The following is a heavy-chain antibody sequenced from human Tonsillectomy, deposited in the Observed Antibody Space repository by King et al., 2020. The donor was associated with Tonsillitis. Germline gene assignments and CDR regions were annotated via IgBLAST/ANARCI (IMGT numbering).Heavy chain of an antibody. CDR1: GFTFSSYS. D-gene: IGHD5-18*01. J-gene: IGHJ2*01. Sequence: VQLVESGGGLVKPGGSLRLSCAASGFTFSSYSMNWVRQAPGKGLEWVSSISSSSSYIYYADSVKGRFTISRDNAKNSLYLQMNSLRAEDTAVYYCAKIQLWLGNRDWFFDLWGRGTLVTVSS. CDR3: AKIQLWLGNRDWFFDL. CDR2: ISSSSSYI. V-gene: IGHV3-21*01.